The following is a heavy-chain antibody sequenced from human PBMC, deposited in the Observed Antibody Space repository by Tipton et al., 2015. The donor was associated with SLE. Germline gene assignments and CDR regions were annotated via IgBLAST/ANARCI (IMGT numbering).Heavy chain of an antibody. Sequence: TLSLTCAVSGDSMTDDPYYYNSIRQPAGKGLEWIGQIYTSGNTIYHPSLKSRVTISLDTSKRHFSLNVASVTAADTAVYYCARGRSSTMYGLDIWGQGTAVTVSS. D-gene: IGHD2/OR15-2a*01. CDR3: ARGRSSTMYGLDI. CDR1: GDSMTDDPYY. V-gene: IGHV4-61*09. CDR2: IYTSGNT. J-gene: IGHJ6*02.